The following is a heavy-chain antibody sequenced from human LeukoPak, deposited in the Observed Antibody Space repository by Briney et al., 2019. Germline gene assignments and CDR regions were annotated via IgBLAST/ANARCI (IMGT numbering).Heavy chain of an antibody. Sequence: PGGSLRLSCAASGFTFSSYEMNWVRQAPGKGLEWVSYISSSGSTIDYADSVKGRFTISRDNAKNSLYLQMNSLRAEDTAVYYCVRVLGGVGATGYWGQGTLVTVSS. V-gene: IGHV3-48*03. J-gene: IGHJ4*02. CDR3: VRVLGGVGATGY. CDR2: ISSSGSTI. CDR1: GFTFSSYE. D-gene: IGHD1-26*01.